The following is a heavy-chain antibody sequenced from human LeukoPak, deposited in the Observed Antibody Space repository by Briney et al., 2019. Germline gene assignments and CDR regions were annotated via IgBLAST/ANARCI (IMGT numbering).Heavy chain of an antibody. V-gene: IGHV3-7*01. Sequence: PGRSLRLSCAASGFTFSSYWMSWVRQAPGKGLEWVANIKQDGSEKYYVDSVKGRFTISRDNAKNSLYLQMNSLRAEDTAVYYCAREEPYYYDSSGYLHSWGQGTLVTVSS. CDR1: GFTFSSYW. D-gene: IGHD3-22*01. CDR3: AREEPYYYDSSGYLHS. J-gene: IGHJ1*01. CDR2: IKQDGSEK.